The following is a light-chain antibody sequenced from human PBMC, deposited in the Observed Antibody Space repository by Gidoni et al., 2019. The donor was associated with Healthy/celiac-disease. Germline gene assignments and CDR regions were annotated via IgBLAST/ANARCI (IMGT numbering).Light chain of an antibody. Sequence: QSALTQPASVSGSPGQSITISCTGTSSGVGGYNYVSWYQQHPGKAPKLMIYEVSNRPSGVSNHFSGYKSGNTASLTISGLQAEDEAEYCCSSYTSSSTRVFGGGTKLTVL. CDR3: SSYTSSSTRV. CDR1: SSGVGGYNY. CDR2: EVS. J-gene: IGLJ3*02. V-gene: IGLV2-14*01.